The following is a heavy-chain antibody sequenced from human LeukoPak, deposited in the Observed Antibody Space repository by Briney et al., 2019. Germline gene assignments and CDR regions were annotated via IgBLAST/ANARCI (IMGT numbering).Heavy chain of an antibody. J-gene: IGHJ4*02. D-gene: IGHD5-24*01. V-gene: IGHV4-59*01. CDR1: GGSISSYY. Sequence: PSETLSLTCTVSGGSISSYYWSWIRQPPGKGLEWIGYIYYSGSTNYNPSLKSRVTISVDTSKNQFSLKLSSVTAADTAVYYCAGVFRRDGYEYYFDYWGQGTLVTVSS. CDR3: AGVFRRDGYEYYFDY. CDR2: IYYSGST.